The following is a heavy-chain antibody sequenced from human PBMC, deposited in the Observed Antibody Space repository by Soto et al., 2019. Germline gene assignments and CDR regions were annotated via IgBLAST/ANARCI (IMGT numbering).Heavy chain of an antibody. D-gene: IGHD6-19*01. Sequence: EVQLVESGGGLVQPGGSLRLSCEASGFTFSTYWMSWVRQAPGKGLEWVANIRQDGGEKYLVDSVQGRFSITRENAENSLYLQMNSLRGEVTAVYYFVRDGSSGWHFASWGHGTLVTVSS. J-gene: IGHJ4*01. CDR2: IRQDGGEK. CDR3: VRDGSSGWHFAS. CDR1: GFTFSTYW. V-gene: IGHV3-7*01.